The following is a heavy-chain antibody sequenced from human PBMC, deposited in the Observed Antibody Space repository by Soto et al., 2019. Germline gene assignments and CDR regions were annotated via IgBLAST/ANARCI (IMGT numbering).Heavy chain of an antibody. V-gene: IGHV1-46*01. CDR2: INPSGGST. D-gene: IGHD5-12*01. J-gene: IGHJ4*02. Sequence: GASVKVSCKASGYTFTSYYMHWVRQAPGQGLEWMGIINPSGGSTSYAQKFQGRVTMTRDTSASTVYMELSSLRSEDTAVYYCARDDGMATIMDYWGQGTLVTVSS. CDR3: ARDDGMATIMDY. CDR1: GYTFTSYY.